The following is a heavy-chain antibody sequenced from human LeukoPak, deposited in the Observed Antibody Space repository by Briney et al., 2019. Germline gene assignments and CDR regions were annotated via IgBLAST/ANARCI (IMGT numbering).Heavy chain of an antibody. CDR2: ISGYNGHT. CDR3: ARASTVTTWSLGY. CDR1: GYSFTSYG. Sequence: ASVKVSCKASGYSFTSYGISWMRQAPGQGLEWMGWISGYNGHTYYAQNLQGRVTMTTDTSTTTVYMELRSLRSDDTAVYYCARASTVTTWSLGYWGQGILVTVSS. D-gene: IGHD4-17*01. V-gene: IGHV1-18*01. J-gene: IGHJ4*02.